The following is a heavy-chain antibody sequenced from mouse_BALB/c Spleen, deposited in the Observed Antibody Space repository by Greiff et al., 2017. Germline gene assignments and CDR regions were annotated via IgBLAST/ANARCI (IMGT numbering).Heavy chain of an antibody. CDR3: ARGGYYGYWAMDY. CDR2: ISSGSSTI. CDR1: GFTFSSFG. Sequence: EVMLVESGGGLVQPGGSRKLSCAASGFTFSSFGMHWVRQAPEKGLEWVAYISSGSSTIYYADTVKGRFTISRDNPKNTLFLQMTSLRSEDTAMYYCARGGYYGYWAMDYWGQGTSVTVSS. J-gene: IGHJ4*01. V-gene: IGHV5-17*02. D-gene: IGHD1-2*01.